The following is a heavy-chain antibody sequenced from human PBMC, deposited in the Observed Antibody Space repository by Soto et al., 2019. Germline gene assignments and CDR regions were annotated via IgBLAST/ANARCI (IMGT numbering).Heavy chain of an antibody. J-gene: IGHJ4*02. CDR2: ISYDGSNK. CDR1: GFTFSSYG. V-gene: IGHV3-30*18. D-gene: IGHD4-17*01. CDR3: AKDDYGDLPNS. Sequence: QVQLVESGGGVVQPGRSLRLSCAASGFTFSSYGMHWVRQAPGKGLEWVAVISYDGSNKYYADSVKGRFTISRDNSTNTLYLQMNSLRAEDTAVYYCAKDDYGDLPNSWGQGTLFTVSS.